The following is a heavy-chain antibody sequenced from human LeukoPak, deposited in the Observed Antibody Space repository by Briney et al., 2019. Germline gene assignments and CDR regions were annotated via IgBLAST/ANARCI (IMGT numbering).Heavy chain of an antibody. D-gene: IGHD6-19*01. CDR3: ARQGIAVAGLYY. CDR2: INPNSGGT. CDR1: VYTFTGYY. Sequence: ASVKVSCKASVYTFTGYYMHWVRQAPGQGLEWMGWINPNSGGTNYAQKFQGRVTMTRDTSISTAYMELSRLRSDDTAVYYCARQGIAVAGLYYWGQGTLVTVSS. V-gene: IGHV1-2*02. J-gene: IGHJ4*02.